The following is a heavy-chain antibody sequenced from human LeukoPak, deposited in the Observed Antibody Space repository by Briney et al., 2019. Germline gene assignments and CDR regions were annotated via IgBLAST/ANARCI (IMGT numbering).Heavy chain of an antibody. J-gene: IGHJ3*02. CDR1: DGSINNGDYY. CDR3: ARPYYDILTGYIPGAFDI. CDR2: IYYSGST. V-gene: IGHV4-30-4*02. Sequence: PSETLSLTCTVSDGSINNGDYYWSWIRQPPGKGLEWIGYIYYSGSTYYNPSLKSRVTISVDTSKNQFSLRLSSVTAADTAVYYCARPYYDILTGYIPGAFDIWGQGTMVTVSS. D-gene: IGHD3-9*01.